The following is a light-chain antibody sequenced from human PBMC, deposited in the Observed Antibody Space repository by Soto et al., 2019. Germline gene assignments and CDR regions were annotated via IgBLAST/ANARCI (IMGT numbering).Light chain of an antibody. CDR1: QSVLYSSNNKNY. CDR3: QQYFSFPWT. J-gene: IGKJ1*01. Sequence: DIVMTQSPDSLAVSLGERATINCKSSQSVLYSSNNKNYLAWYQQRPGQPPNLLIYWASTRESGVPDRISGRGSGTDFPLPISSLQAEDVAIYYCQQYFSFPWTFGQGTKVEIK. CDR2: WAS. V-gene: IGKV4-1*01.